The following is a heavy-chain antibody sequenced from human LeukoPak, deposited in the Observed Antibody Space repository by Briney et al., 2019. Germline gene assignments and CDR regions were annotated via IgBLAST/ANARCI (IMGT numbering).Heavy chain of an antibody. Sequence: SSVKVSCKASGGTFSSYAISWVRQAPGQGLEWMGGIIPILGTANYAQKFQGRVTITTDESTSTAYMELSSLRSEDTAVYYCARERGGDYYDSSGYPLDYWGQGTLVTVSS. CDR2: IIPILGTA. D-gene: IGHD3-22*01. V-gene: IGHV1-69*05. J-gene: IGHJ4*02. CDR1: GGTFSSYA. CDR3: ARERGGDYYDSSGYPLDY.